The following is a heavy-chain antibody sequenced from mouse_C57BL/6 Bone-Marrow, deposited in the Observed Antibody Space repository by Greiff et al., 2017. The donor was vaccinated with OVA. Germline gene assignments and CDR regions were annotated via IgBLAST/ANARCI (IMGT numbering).Heavy chain of an antibody. CDR3: TRCENYGSSYSWFAY. J-gene: IGHJ3*01. CDR2: IGPETGGT. Sequence: QVQLQQSGAELVRPGASVTLSCKASGYTFTDYEMHWVQQTPVHGLEWIGAIGPETGGTAYNQQFKGKAILTADKSSSTAYMELRSLTSEDSAVYYWTRCENYGSSYSWFAYWGQGTLVTVSA. CDR1: GYTFTDYE. V-gene: IGHV1-15*01. D-gene: IGHD1-1*01.